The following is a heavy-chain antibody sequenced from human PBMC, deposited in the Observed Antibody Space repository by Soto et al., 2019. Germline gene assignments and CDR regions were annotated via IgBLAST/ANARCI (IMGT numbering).Heavy chain of an antibody. V-gene: IGHV3-23*01. Sequence: EVQLLESGGGLVQPGGSLRLSCAASGFTFSSYAMSWVRQAPGKGLEWVSAISGSGGSTYYADSVKGRFTISRDNSKNTLYLQMHSLRAEDTAVYYCATGSPAWGDYIWGSYRPPFDYWGQGTLVTVSS. CDR3: ATGSPAWGDYIWGSYRPPFDY. CDR1: GFTFSSYA. J-gene: IGHJ4*02. CDR2: ISGSGGST. D-gene: IGHD3-16*02.